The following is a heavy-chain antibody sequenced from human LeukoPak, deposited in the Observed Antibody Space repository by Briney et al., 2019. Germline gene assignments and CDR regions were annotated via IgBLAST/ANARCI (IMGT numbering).Heavy chain of an antibody. D-gene: IGHD6-19*01. J-gene: IGHJ4*02. V-gene: IGHV1-2*02. Sequence: ASVKVSCKASGYTFTGYYMHWVRQAPGQGLEWMGWINPHSGGTKYAQKFQGRVTMTRDTSISTAYMELSRLRSDDTAVYYCARSEYSSGWGADFDYWGQGTLVTVSS. CDR3: ARSEYSSGWGADFDY. CDR1: GYTFTGYY. CDR2: INPHSGGT.